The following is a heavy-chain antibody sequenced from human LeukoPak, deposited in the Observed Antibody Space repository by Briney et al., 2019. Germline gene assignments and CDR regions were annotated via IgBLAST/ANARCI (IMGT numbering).Heavy chain of an antibody. D-gene: IGHD3-22*01. V-gene: IGHV3-7*01. J-gene: IGHJ4*02. Sequence: GGSLRLSCAASGFTFSSYWMSWVRQAPGKGLEWVANIKQDGSEKYYVDSVKGRFTISRDNAKNSLYLQMNSLRAKDTAVYYCARDIHYYDSSGYSLDYWGQGTLVTVSS. CDR2: IKQDGSEK. CDR3: ARDIHYYDSSGYSLDY. CDR1: GFTFSSYW.